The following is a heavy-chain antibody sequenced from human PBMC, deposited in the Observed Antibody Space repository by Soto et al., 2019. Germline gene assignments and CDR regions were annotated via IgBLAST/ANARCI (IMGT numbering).Heavy chain of an antibody. CDR1: GGYINHYY. V-gene: IGHV4-59*08. Sequence: SEPMSVTCTVSGGYINHYYWTWIRQTPGKGLEWMGYIYYSGTTTNYNPSLKSRVTLSVDTSKNQFSLKLSSVTAADTAVYYCTRGGDAYKNGHWGQGTLVTVSS. CDR2: IYYSGTT. D-gene: IGHD2-21*01. CDR3: TRGGDAYKNGH. J-gene: IGHJ4*02.